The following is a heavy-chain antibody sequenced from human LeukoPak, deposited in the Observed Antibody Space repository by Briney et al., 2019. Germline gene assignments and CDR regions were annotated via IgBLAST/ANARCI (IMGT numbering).Heavy chain of an antibody. Sequence: GKSLRLSCAASGFTFSSYSMHWVRQAPGKGLEWVAVISYDGSNKYYADSVKGRFTISRDNSKNTLYLQMNSLRAEDTAVYYCARRGAATDSFDIWGQGTMVTVSS. CDR2: ISYDGSNK. J-gene: IGHJ3*02. CDR1: GFTFSSYS. V-gene: IGHV3-30*04. CDR3: ARRGAATDSFDI. D-gene: IGHD1-26*01.